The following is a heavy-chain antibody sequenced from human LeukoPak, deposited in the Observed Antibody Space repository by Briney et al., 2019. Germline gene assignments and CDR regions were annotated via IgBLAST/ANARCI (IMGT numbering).Heavy chain of an antibody. CDR1: GYTFTGYY. CDR3: ARDRGPSYDSGIYYQYYFHY. D-gene: IGHD3-10*01. V-gene: IGHV1-2*02. CDR2: INPNSGDT. J-gene: IGHJ4*02. Sequence: ASVKVSCKASGYTFTGYYVHWMRQAPGQGLEWMGWINPNSGDTEYEQEFQGRVTMTRDTSIATAYMEMTRLAPDDTAVYYCARDRGPSYDSGIYYQYYFHYWGQGTLVTVSS.